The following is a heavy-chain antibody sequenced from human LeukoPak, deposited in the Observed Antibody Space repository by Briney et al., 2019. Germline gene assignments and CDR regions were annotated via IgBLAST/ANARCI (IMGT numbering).Heavy chain of an antibody. V-gene: IGHV4-59*01. CDR1: GGSISSYY. J-gene: IGHJ3*02. CDR3: ARAPNPWDAFDI. Sequence: PSETLSLTCTVSGGSISSYYWSWIRQPPGKGLEWIGYIYYSGSTNYNPSLKSRVTISVDTSKNQFSLKLSSVTAADTAVYYCARAPNPWDAFDIWGQGTMVTVSS. CDR2: IYYSGST.